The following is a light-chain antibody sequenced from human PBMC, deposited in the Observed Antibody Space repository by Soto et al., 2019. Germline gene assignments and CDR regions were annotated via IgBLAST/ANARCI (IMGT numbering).Light chain of an antibody. CDR3: QQRSNWPWT. V-gene: IGKV3-11*01. CDR1: QYINTR. J-gene: IGKJ1*01. CDR2: DAS. Sequence: EVVLTQSPATLSSFPGDRVTLSCRASQYINTRLAWYQHRPGQAPRLLIYDASNRATGIPVRFSGSGSGTDYTLTITNLESEDFAVYYCQQRSNWPWTFGQGTKVDI.